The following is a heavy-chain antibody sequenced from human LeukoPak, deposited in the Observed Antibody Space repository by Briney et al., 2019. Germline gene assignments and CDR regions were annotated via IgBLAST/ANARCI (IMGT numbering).Heavy chain of an antibody. J-gene: IGHJ5*02. CDR3: AKGDDYGANTRLPKFNWFDP. Sequence: GGSLRLSCTASGFTFTTCAMHWVRQAPGKGLEWVAYIRYVGNNKNYADSVKGRFTISRDNSKDMLYLQMNSLRPEDTAVYYCAKGDDYGANTRLPKFNWFDPWGQGTLVTASS. D-gene: IGHD4-23*01. CDR1: GFTFTTCA. CDR2: IRYVGNNK. V-gene: IGHV3-30*02.